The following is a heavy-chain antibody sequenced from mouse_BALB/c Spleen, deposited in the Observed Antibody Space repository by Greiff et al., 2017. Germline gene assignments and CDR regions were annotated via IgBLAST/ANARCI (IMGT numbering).Heavy chain of an antibody. CDR3: ARYYGSSYVDY. D-gene: IGHD1-1*01. CDR2: ISNLAYSI. V-gene: IGHV5-15*02. J-gene: IGHJ2*01. CDR1: GFTFSDYG. Sequence: EVQVVESGGGLVQPGGSRKLSCAASGFTFSDYGMAWVRQAPGKGPEWVAFISNLAYSIYYADTVTGRFTISRENAKNTLYLEMSSLRSEDTAMYYCARYYGSSYVDYWGQGTTLTVSS.